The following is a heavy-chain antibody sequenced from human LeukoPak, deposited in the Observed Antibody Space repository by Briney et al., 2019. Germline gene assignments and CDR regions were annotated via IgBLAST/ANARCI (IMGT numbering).Heavy chain of an antibody. V-gene: IGHV3-30*02. CDR1: GFTFSSTG. Sequence: GGSLRLSCTASGFTFSSTGMHWVRQAPGKGLEWVSYIRYDGNNKYYGDSVKGRLTVSRDNSKNTLYLQMNSLRAEDTAVYYCAKPPPDSSSWLFDYWGQGTLVTVSS. D-gene: IGHD6-13*01. J-gene: IGHJ4*02. CDR3: AKPPPDSSSWLFDY. CDR2: IRYDGNNK.